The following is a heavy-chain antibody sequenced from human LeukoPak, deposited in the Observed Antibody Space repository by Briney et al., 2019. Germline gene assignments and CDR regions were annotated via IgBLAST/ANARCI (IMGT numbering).Heavy chain of an antibody. D-gene: IGHD3-10*01. Sequence: PGESLRLSCAASGFTFSSYAMHWVRQAPGKGLEWVAVISYDGTITYYADSVKGRFTNSRDNPKNTLYLQLNSLRAEDTAIYYCARDSTYYYDSGSSGPHYFDSWGQGTLVTVSS. CDR2: ISYDGTIT. V-gene: IGHV3-30*01. J-gene: IGHJ4*02. CDR3: ARDSTYYYDSGSSGPHYFDS. CDR1: GFTFSSYA.